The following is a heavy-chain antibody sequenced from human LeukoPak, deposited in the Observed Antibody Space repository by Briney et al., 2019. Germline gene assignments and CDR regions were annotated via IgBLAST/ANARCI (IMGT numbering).Heavy chain of an antibody. CDR1: GGSISSGGYY. Sequence: SETLSLTCTVSGGSISSGGYYWSGIRQHPGKGLEWIGYIYYSGSTYYNPSLKSRVTISVDTSKNQFSLKLSSVTAADTAVYYCARDTIVRGVPHYGMDVWGQGTTVTVSS. J-gene: IGHJ6*02. D-gene: IGHD3-10*01. V-gene: IGHV4-31*03. CDR2: IYYSGST. CDR3: ARDTIVRGVPHYGMDV.